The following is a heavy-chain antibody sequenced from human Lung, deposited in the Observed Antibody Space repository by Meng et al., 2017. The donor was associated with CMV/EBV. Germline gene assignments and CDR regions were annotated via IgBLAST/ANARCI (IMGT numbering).Heavy chain of an antibody. D-gene: IGHD3-3*01. Sequence: ASXXVSXKASGYSFPGYYMHWVRQAPGQGLEWMGWINPNSGGTNYAQKFQGRVTMTRDTSTSPAYMELSRLTSNDTAVYYCAYTYDFWSGYYPPGMDVWGQGTTVTVSS. CDR1: GYSFPGYY. CDR3: AYTYDFWSGYYPPGMDV. J-gene: IGHJ6*02. V-gene: IGHV1-2*02. CDR2: INPNSGGT.